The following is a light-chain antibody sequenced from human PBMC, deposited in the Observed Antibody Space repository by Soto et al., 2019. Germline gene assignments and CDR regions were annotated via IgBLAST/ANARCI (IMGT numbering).Light chain of an antibody. V-gene: IGLV2-14*01. CDR3: SSYTSSRYV. Sequence: QSVLTQPASVYGSPGHSITISCTGTSSDVGGYDYVSWYQQHPDKAPELMIYDVNNRPSGVSNRFSGSKSGNTASLTISGLQAEDVADYYCSSYTSSRYVFGTGTKVTVL. CDR2: DVN. J-gene: IGLJ1*01. CDR1: SSDVGGYDY.